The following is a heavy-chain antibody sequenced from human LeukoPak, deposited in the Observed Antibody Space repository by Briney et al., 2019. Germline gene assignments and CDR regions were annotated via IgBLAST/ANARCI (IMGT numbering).Heavy chain of an antibody. V-gene: IGHV1-18*01. CDR3: ASSSTSCPTCLDY. CDR1: GYTFTSYD. D-gene: IGHD2-2*01. Sequence: ASVKVSCKASGYTFTSYDINWVRQATGQGLEWMGWISAYNGNTNYAQKLQGRVTMTTDTSTSTAYVELRSLRSDDTAVYYCASSSTSCPTCLDYWGQGTLVTVSS. CDR2: ISAYNGNT. J-gene: IGHJ4*02.